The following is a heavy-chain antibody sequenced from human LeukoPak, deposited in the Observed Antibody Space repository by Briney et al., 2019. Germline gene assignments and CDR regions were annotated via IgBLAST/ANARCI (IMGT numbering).Heavy chain of an antibody. Sequence: PGGSLRLSCAASGFTFSSYAMHWVRQAPGKGLEWVAVISYDGSNKYYADSVKDRFTISRDNSKNTLYLQMNSLRAEDTAVYYCARDSRFWSGYAFDIWGQGTMVAVSS. J-gene: IGHJ3*02. V-gene: IGHV3-30-3*01. CDR3: ARDSRFWSGYAFDI. CDR2: ISYDGSNK. CDR1: GFTFSSYA. D-gene: IGHD3-3*01.